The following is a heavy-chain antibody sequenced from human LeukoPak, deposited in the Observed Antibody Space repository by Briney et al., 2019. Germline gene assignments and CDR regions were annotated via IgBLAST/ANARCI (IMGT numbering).Heavy chain of an antibody. D-gene: IGHD1-1*01. CDR1: GCSISSSSHS. V-gene: IGHV4-39*01. CDR3: AQSLGSGNWIGNWFDP. J-gene: IGHJ5*02. CDR2: IYYTGRT. Sequence: PSETLSLTCTVSGCSISSSSHSWGWIREPPGKGVGWTGTIYYTGRTYYNPSLESRLTISVDTSKNQVSLKLTSVTAADTAIYYCAQSLGSGNWIGNWFDPWGQGTLVTVSS.